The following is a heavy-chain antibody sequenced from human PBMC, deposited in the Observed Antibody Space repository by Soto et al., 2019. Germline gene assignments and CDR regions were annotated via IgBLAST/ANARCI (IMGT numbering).Heavy chain of an antibody. CDR3: ARIRTYSSGWPQRRWFDP. D-gene: IGHD6-19*01. CDR2: ISAYNGNT. Sequence: ASVKVSCKASGYTFTSYGISWVRQAPGQGLEWMGWISAYNGNTNYAQKLQGRVTMTTDTSTSTAYMELRSLRSDDKAVYYCARIRTYSSGWPQRRWFDPWGQGTLVTVSS. V-gene: IGHV1-18*01. J-gene: IGHJ5*02. CDR1: GYTFTSYG.